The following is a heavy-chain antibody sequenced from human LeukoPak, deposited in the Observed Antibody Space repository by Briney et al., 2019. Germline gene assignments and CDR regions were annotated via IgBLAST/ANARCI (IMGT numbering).Heavy chain of an antibody. Sequence: SQTLSLTCTVSGGSISSGGYYWGWIRQHPGKGLEWIGYIYYSGSTYYNPSLKSRVTISVDTSKNQFSLKLSSVTAADTAVYYCARGRIVVVPAAMSKYYYYGMDVWGQGTTVTVSS. V-gene: IGHV4-31*03. D-gene: IGHD2-2*01. J-gene: IGHJ6*02. CDR2: IYYSGST. CDR3: ARGRIVVVPAAMSKYYYYGMDV. CDR1: GGSISSGGYY.